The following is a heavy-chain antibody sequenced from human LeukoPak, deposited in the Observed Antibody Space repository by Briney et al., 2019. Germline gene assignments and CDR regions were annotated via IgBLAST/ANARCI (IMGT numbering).Heavy chain of an antibody. D-gene: IGHD2-2*01. V-gene: IGHV3-23*01. CDR1: GFTFSTYA. J-gene: IGHJ5*02. Sequence: PGGSLRLSCAASGFTFSTYAMSRVRQAPGKGLEWVSAISGSGGSTYYADSVKGRFTISRDNSKNTLYLQMNSLRAEDTAVYYCAKDGGFIVVVPEATFDPWGQGTLVTVSS. CDR3: AKDGGFIVVVPEATFDP. CDR2: ISGSGGST.